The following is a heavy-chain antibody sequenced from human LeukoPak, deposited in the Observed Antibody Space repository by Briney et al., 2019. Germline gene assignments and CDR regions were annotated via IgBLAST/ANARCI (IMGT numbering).Heavy chain of an antibody. CDR3: ARGGGDYNPFDY. CDR2: IYSGGST. D-gene: IGHD4-17*01. Sequence: GRSLRLSCAVSGFTVSSNYMSWVRQAPGKGLEWVSVIYSGGSTYYADSVKGRSTISRHNSMNTLYLQMNRLRGEDTAVYYCARGGGDYNPFDYWGQGTLVTVSS. J-gene: IGHJ4*02. CDR1: GFTVSSNY. V-gene: IGHV3-53*04.